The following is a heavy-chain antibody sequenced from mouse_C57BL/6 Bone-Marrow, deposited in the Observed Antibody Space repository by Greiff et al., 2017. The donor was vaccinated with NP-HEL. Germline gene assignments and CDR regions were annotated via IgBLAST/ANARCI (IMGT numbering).Heavy chain of an antibody. Sequence: VKLVESGAELVKPGASVKMSCKASGYTFTTYPIEWMKQNHGKSLEWIGNFHPYNDDTKYNEKFKGKATLTVEKSSSTVYLGLSRLTSDDSAVYYCARRAYGSSYGFAYWGQGTLVTVSA. CDR1: GYTFTTYP. V-gene: IGHV1-47*01. D-gene: IGHD1-1*01. CDR3: ARRAYGSSYGFAY. CDR2: FHPYNDDT. J-gene: IGHJ3*01.